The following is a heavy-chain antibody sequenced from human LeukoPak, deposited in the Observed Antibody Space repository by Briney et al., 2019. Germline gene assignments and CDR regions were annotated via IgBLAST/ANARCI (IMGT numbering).Heavy chain of an antibody. D-gene: IGHD3-10*01. V-gene: IGHV4-61*02. CDR2: IYTSGST. J-gene: IGHJ4*02. CDR1: GDSISSGSYY. CDR3: AREPRYGSGSYSFDY. Sequence: SQTLSLTCTVSGDSISSGSYYWSWIRQPAGKGLEWIGRIYTSGSTNYNPSLKSRVTMSVDTSKNQFSLKLSSVTAADTAVYYCAREPRYGSGSYSFDYWGQGTLVTVSS.